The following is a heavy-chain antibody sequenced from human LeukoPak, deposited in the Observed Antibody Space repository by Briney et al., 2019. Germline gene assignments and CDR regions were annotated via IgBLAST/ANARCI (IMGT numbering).Heavy chain of an antibody. J-gene: IGHJ6*02. CDR2: IRSKADCGTT. CDR3: TTDQFLRSTTYYGMDV. D-gene: IGHD5-12*01. CDR1: GFTFSNAW. V-gene: IGHV3-15*07. Sequence: PGGSLRLSCAASGFTFSNAWMNWVRQAPGKGLEWVGHIRSKADCGTTDYAAPVKGRFTISRDDSKNTLYLQMNSLKTEDTALYYCTTDQFLRSTTYYGMDVWGQGTTVTVSS.